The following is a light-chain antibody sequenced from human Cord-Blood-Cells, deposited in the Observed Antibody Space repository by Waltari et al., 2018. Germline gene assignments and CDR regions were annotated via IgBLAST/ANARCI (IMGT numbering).Light chain of an antibody. CDR1: QSVSSSY. Sequence: EIVLTQSPGTLSLSPGERATLSCRASQSVSSSYLAWYQQKPGQAPRLLIYGASSRATGIPDRFSGSGSRTDFTLTISRLEPEDFAVYYCQQCGSSPWTFGQGTKVEIK. CDR3: QQCGSSPWT. CDR2: GAS. J-gene: IGKJ1*01. V-gene: IGKV3-20*01.